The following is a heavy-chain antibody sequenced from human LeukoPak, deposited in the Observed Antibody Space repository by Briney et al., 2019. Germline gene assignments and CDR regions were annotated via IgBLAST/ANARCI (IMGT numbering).Heavy chain of an antibody. CDR2: INHSGST. V-gene: IGHV4-34*01. J-gene: IGHJ4*02. CDR1: GGSFSGYY. D-gene: IGHD3-22*01. Sequence: SETLSLTCAVYGGSFSGYYWSWIRQPPGKGLEWIGEINHSGSTNYNPSLKSRVTISVDTSKNQFSLKLSSVTAADTAVYYCARHPPPTYYYDSSGYYYFDYWGQGTLVTVSS. CDR3: ARHPPPTYYYDSSGYYYFDY.